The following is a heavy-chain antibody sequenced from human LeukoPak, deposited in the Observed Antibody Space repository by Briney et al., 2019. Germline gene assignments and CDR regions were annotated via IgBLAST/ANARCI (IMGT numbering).Heavy chain of an antibody. CDR3: AKEMNRYSRSIGTGYNWFDP. CDR1: GFTFSSYS. Sequence: KSGGSLRLSCAASGFTFSSYSMNWVRQAPGKGLEWVSSISSSSSYIYYADSVKGRFTISRDNAKNSLYLQMNSLRAEDTAVYYCAKEMNRYSRSIGTGYNWFDPWGQGTLVTVSS. D-gene: IGHD6-13*01. J-gene: IGHJ5*02. V-gene: IGHV3-21*04. CDR2: ISSSSSYI.